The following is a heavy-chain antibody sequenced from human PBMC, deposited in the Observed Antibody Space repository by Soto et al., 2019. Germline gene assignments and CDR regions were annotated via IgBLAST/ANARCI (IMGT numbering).Heavy chain of an antibody. V-gene: IGHV3-23*01. CDR1: GFTFSSYA. CDR2: ISGSGGST. D-gene: IGHD6-19*01. CDR3: AKSEHGSSGPGDY. J-gene: IGHJ4*02. Sequence: GGSLRLSCAASGFTFSSYAMSWVRQAPGKGLEWVSAISGSGGSTYYADSVKGRFTISRDNSKNTLYLQMNSLRAEDMAVYYCAKSEHGSSGPGDYWGQGTLVTVSS.